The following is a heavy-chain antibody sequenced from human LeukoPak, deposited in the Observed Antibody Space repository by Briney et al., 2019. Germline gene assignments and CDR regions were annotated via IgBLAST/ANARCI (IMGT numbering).Heavy chain of an antibody. Sequence: PSETLSLTRLVSGGSVTSTTNYSGRIRQSPWKGLEWIGSIDYSRHTSHKSSLKSRVTMSIDTSQNRFSLTLSSVAAADTAIYYCARQRALRGECAFDVWGQGTVVAVS. CDR1: GGSVTSTTNY. V-gene: IGHV4-39*01. CDR3: ARQRALRGECAFDV. CDR2: IDYSRHT. D-gene: IGHD3-3*02. J-gene: IGHJ3*01.